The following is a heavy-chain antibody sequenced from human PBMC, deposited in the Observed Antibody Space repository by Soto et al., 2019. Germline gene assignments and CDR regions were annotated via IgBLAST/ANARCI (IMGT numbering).Heavy chain of an antibody. CDR1: GGSISSGGYY. J-gene: IGHJ4*02. CDR2: IYYSGST. V-gene: IGHV4-31*03. D-gene: IGHD6-13*01. CDR3: ASSCTPSSCSYSSSPYDYYFDY. Sequence: PSETLSLTCTVSGGSISSGGYYWSWIRQHPGKGLEWIGYIYYSGSTYYNTSLKSRVTISVDTSKNQFSLKLSSVTAADKAVYYCASSCTPSSCSYSSSPYDYYFDYWGQGTLVTVSS.